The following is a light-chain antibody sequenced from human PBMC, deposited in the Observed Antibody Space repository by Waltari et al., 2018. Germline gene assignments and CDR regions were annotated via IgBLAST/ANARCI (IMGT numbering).Light chain of an antibody. J-gene: IGKJ1*01. Sequence: DIQMTQSPSTLSASVGDSVTITCRASHTIIRWLAWYQQQPGKAPYLLLYKASALQSGVPSRVSGSGSGSEFTLTISRLQPDDSAIYYCQQYNTYPRTFGQGTKVEIK. CDR1: HTIIRW. CDR2: KAS. CDR3: QQYNTYPRT. V-gene: IGKV1-5*03.